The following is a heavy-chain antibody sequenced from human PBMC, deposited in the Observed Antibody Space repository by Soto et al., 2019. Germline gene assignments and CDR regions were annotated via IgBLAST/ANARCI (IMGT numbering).Heavy chain of an antibody. CDR1: GYTFTGYY. J-gene: IGHJ4*02. D-gene: IGHD3-22*01. CDR3: ARDHKYYYDSSGYHGPGY. Sequence: GASVKVSCKASGYTFTGYYMHWVRQAPGQGLEWMGWINPNSGGTNYAQKFQGWVTMTRDTSISTAYMELSRLRSDDTAVYYCARDHKYYYDSSGYHGPGYWGQGTLVTVSS. CDR2: INPNSGGT. V-gene: IGHV1-2*04.